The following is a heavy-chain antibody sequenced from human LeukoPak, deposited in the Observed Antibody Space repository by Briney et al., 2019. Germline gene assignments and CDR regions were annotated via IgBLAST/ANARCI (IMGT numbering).Heavy chain of an antibody. CDR1: GFTFSSYG. CDR2: IRYDGSNK. Sequence: GGSLRLSCAASGFTFSSYGMHWVRQAPGKGLEWVAFIRYDGSNKYYADSVKGRFTISRDNSKNTLYLQMNSLRAEDTAVYYCAKDAMTTPRPLYFDYWGQGTLDTVSS. D-gene: IGHD4-11*01. CDR3: AKDAMTTPRPLYFDY. V-gene: IGHV3-30*02. J-gene: IGHJ4*02.